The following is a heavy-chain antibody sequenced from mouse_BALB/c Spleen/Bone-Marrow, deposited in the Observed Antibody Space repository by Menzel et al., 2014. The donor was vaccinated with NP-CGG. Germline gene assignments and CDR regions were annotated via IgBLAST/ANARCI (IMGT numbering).Heavy chain of an antibody. Sequence: VQMQQSRAALVKPGASVKLSCKASGYTFTSYWMHWLKLRPGQGFEWIGEINPSNGGTINNEKFKRKATQTADKSSSTAYMQLSSMTAEDAAVYDCTIGGFDHWGQCTPLTVSS. J-gene: IGHJ2*01. CDR3: TIGGFDH. V-gene: IGHV1S16*01. CDR2: INPSNGGT. CDR1: GYTFTSYW.